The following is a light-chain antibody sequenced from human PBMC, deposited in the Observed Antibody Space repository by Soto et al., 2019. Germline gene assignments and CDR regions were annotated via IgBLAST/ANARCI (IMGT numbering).Light chain of an antibody. CDR2: DVS. J-gene: IGKJ2*01. CDR3: QQRPDWHPAYP. CDR1: QSVSSF. Sequence: EIVLTQSPVTLSLSPGDSATLSCRPSQSVSSFLAWYQQKPGQQPILLIYDVSSLAAGIPARFSGSGSGTDVPLTISSREPQDFAVYYCQQRPDWHPAYPFGQGTKLEI. V-gene: IGKV3-11*01.